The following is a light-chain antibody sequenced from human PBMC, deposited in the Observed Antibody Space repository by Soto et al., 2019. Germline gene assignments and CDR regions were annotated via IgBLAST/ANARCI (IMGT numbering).Light chain of an antibody. CDR1: SSDVGGHNY. J-gene: IGLJ1*01. CDR2: DVS. CDR3: SSYTSSSTYV. Sequence: QSALTQPASVSGSPRQTITISCTGTSSDVGGHNYVSWYQQHPGKSPKLMIYDVSNRHSGVSNRFSGSKSGNTASLTISGLQAEDEADYYCSSYTSSSTYVFGTGTKLTVL. V-gene: IGLV2-14*01.